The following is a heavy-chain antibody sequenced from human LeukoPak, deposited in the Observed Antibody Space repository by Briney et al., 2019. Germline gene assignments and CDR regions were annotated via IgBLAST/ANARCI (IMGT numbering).Heavy chain of an antibody. CDR1: GGSISSYY. V-gene: IGHV4-59*01. Sequence: PSETLSLTCTVSGGSISSYYWSWIRQPPGKGLEWIGYIYYSGSTNYNPSLKSRVTISVDTSKNQFSLKLSSVTAADTAVYFCAGVDGQNYAGYLGMDVWGQGTTVTVSS. J-gene: IGHJ6*02. D-gene: IGHD5-24*01. CDR3: AGVDGQNYAGYLGMDV. CDR2: IYYSGST.